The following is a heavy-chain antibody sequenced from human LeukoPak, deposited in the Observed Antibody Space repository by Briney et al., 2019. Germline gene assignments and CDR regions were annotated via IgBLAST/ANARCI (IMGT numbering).Heavy chain of an antibody. CDR1: GGSISSSSYY. D-gene: IGHD5-24*01. Sequence: SETLSLTCTVSGGSISSSSYYWGWIRQPPGKGLEWMGNIYYSGSTYYNPSLKSRVTISVDTSNNRFSLNLSSVTAADTAVYYCARGTATIIDYWGQGTLVTVSS. V-gene: IGHV4-39*01. CDR2: IYYSGST. CDR3: ARGTATIIDY. J-gene: IGHJ4*02.